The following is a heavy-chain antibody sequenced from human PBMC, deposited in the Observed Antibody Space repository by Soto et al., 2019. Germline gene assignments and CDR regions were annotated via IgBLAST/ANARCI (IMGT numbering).Heavy chain of an antibody. Sequence: QVQLVQSGAEVKKPGASVKVSCKASGYTFTGYYMHWVRQAPGQGLEWMGWINPNSGGTNYAQKSQGCVTMTRDTYISTAYMELSRLRSDATAVYYCARAGQQWLETNWFDPWGQGTLVTVSS. CDR1: GYTFTGYY. D-gene: IGHD6-19*01. J-gene: IGHJ5*02. CDR2: INPNSGGT. V-gene: IGHV1-2*04. CDR3: ARAGQQWLETNWFDP.